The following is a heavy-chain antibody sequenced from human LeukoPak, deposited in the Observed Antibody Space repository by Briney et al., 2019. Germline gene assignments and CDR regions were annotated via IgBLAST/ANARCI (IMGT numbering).Heavy chain of an antibody. Sequence: ASVKVSCKASGYTFTSYGISWVRQAPGQRLEWMGWIDAGTGNTKYSQSLQGRVTITRDTSASTAYMELSSLRSEDTAVYYCARPDFGDSYFDYWGQGTLVTVSS. D-gene: IGHD4-17*01. CDR3: ARPDFGDSYFDY. CDR1: GYTFTSYG. J-gene: IGHJ4*02. V-gene: IGHV1-3*01. CDR2: IDAGTGNT.